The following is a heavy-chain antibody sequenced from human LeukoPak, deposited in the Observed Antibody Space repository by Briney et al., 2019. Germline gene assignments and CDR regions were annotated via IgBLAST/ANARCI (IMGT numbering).Heavy chain of an antibody. CDR3: ARGIGSSTWPLAL. CDR2: ISGSGSTR. CDR1: GFTFSSYA. V-gene: IGHV3-23*01. D-gene: IGHD6-13*01. J-gene: IGHJ4*02. Sequence: GGSLRLSCAASGFTFSSYAMSWVRQAPGKGLEWVSAISGSGSTRYYADSVKGRFTISRDNAKNSLYLQLNSLRAEDTAVYYCARGIGSSTWPLALWGQGTLVTVSS.